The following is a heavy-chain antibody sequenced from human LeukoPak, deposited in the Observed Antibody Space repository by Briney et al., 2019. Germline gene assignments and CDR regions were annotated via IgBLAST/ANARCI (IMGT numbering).Heavy chain of an antibody. CDR1: GFTFGKYW. V-gene: IGHV3-7*03. D-gene: IGHD3-3*01. Sequence: GGSLRLSCVASGFTFGKYWISWVRQAPGKGLEWVANIKLDGSEKNYADSVKGRFTISRDNTKNSLYLQMNSLRVEDTAVFYCARDQYDTWSRRGNFDSWGQGTLVIVSS. CDR2: IKLDGSEK. CDR3: ARDQYDTWSRRGNFDS. J-gene: IGHJ4*02.